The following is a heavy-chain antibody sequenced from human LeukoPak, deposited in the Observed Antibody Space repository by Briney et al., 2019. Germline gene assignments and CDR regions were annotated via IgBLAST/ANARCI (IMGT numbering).Heavy chain of an antibody. J-gene: IGHJ3*02. V-gene: IGHV4-39*01. CDR2: INYSGHT. CDR3: ARQRAETGEWAFDI. CDR1: GGSISGGIFY. Sequence: PSETLSLICSVSGGSISGGIFYWGWIRQPPGKGLEWIGSINYSGHTYYNPSLKSRVTVSADTSTNQFSLKLSSVTAADTAVYFCARQRAETGEWAFDIWGQGTLVTVSS. D-gene: IGHD1-14*01.